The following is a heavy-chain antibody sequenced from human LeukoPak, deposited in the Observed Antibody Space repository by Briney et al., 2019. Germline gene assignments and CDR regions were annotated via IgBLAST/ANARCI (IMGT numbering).Heavy chain of an antibody. CDR1: GGSISSYY. J-gene: IGHJ6*03. V-gene: IGHV4-59*01. D-gene: IGHD6-13*01. CDR2: IYYSGST. Sequence: SETLSLTCTVSGGSISSYYWSWIRQPPGKGLEWIGYIYYSGSTSYTPSLKSRVTISVDTSKNQFSLKLSSVTAADTAVYYCARSDSGYSSSWLPIDYYYYYMDVWGKGTTVTISS. CDR3: ARSDSGYSSSWLPIDYYYYYMDV.